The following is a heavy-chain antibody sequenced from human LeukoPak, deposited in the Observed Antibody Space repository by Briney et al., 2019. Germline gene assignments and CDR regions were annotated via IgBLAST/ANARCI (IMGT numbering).Heavy chain of an antibody. D-gene: IGHD1-1*01. V-gene: IGHV3-33*08. CDR2: ISYDGSNK. Sequence: GGSLRLSCAAPGFTFSSYGMHWVRQAPGKGLEWVAVISYDGSNKYYADYVKGRFTISRDNSKNTLYLQMNSLIAEDTAVYYCARGRTAAPDEFDYWGQGTLVTVSS. CDR1: GFTFSSYG. J-gene: IGHJ4*02. CDR3: ARGRTAAPDEFDY.